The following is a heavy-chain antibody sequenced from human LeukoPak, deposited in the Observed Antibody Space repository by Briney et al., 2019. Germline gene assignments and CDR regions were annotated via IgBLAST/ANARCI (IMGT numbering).Heavy chain of an antibody. V-gene: IGHV4-38-2*02. CDR2: IYHSGIT. J-gene: IGHJ5*01. Sequence: SETLSLTCSVSGYFLSSGYYWGWIRQPPGKGLEWIGSIYHSGITYYNPSLKSRVTLSVDTSNNQFSLKLRSVTAADTAVYYCARIRPRNVLVQGFDSWGQGTLVTVSS. CDR3: ARIRPRNVLVQGFDS. CDR1: GYFLSSGYY.